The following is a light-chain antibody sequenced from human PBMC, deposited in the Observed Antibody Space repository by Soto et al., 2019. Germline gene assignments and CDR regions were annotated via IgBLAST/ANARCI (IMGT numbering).Light chain of an antibody. CDR1: ELGDKF. J-gene: IGLJ2*01. CDR3: QAWDSTTVI. CDR2: QDN. Sequence: SYELTQPPSVSVSPGQTASIACSGDELGDKFTCWYQKKPGQSPVLVIYQDNRRPSGIPERFSGSSSGNTATLTISGTQALDAADYYCQAWDSTTVIFGGGTKLTVL. V-gene: IGLV3-1*01.